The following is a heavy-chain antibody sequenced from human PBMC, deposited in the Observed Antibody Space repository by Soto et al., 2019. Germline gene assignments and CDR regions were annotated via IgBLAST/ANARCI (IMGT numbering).Heavy chain of an antibody. CDR1: GYTFTSYY. CDR2: INPSGGST. V-gene: IGHV1-46*01. CDR3: AKNTRSSGYYYFDY. J-gene: IGHJ4*02. D-gene: IGHD3-22*01. Sequence: GASGKVSCKASGYTFTSYYMHWVRQAPGQGLEWMGIINPSGGSTSYARKFKGRVTMTRDTSTSTVYMEMSSLRAEDTAVYYCAKNTRSSGYYYFDYWGQGALVTVSS.